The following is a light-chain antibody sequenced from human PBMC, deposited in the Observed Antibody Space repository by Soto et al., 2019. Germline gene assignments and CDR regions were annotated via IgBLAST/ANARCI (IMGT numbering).Light chain of an antibody. CDR1: QSVSSY. CDR3: QQRTNWPRTT. J-gene: IGKJ4*01. Sequence: EIVLTQSPATLSLSPGERATLSCRASQSVSSYFAWYQQKPGQTPRLLIYDASNRATATPARFSGSGSGTDFTLTISSLEPEDFAVYYCQQRTNWPRTTFGGGTKVEIK. V-gene: IGKV3-11*01. CDR2: DAS.